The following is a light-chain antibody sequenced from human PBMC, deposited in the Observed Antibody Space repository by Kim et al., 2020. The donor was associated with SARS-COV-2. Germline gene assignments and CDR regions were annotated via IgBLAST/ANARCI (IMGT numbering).Light chain of an antibody. CDR1: TSNIGAGFD. V-gene: IGLV1-40*01. CDR2: ANT. CDR3: QSYDISLKSWV. Sequence: SVLTQPPSVSGAPGQRVTISCTGSTSNIGAGFDVHWYQQFPGAAPRRLVFANTYRSSGVPGRFSGSKSGSSGSLAITGLQAEDEADYYCQSYDISLKSWVFGGGTQLTVL. J-gene: IGLJ3*02.